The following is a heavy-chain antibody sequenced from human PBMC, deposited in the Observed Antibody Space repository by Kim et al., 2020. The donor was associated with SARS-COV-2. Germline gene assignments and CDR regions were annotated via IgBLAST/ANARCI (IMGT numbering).Heavy chain of an antibody. Sequence: GGSLRLSCAASGFTFSSYGMHWVRQAPGKGLEWVAVISYDGSNKYYADSVKGRFTISRDNSKNTLYLQMNSLRAEDTAVYYCARGAGSGSYLIYYYYYGMDVWGQGTTVTVSS. V-gene: IGHV3-33*05. D-gene: IGHD3-10*01. J-gene: IGHJ6*02. CDR3: ARGAGSGSYLIYYYYYGMDV. CDR2: ISYDGSNK. CDR1: GFTFSSYG.